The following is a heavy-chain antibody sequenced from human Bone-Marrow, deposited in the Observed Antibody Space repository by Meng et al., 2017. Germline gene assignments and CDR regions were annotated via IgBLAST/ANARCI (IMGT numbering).Heavy chain of an antibody. Sequence: GESLKISCAASGFTFSSYWMHWVRQAPGKGLEWASRINSDGSSTTYADSVKGRFTISRDNAKNTLCLQMNSLRAEDTALYYCAKGGRGYSYGYVDYWGQGTLVTVSS. CDR2: INSDGSST. V-gene: IGHV3-74*01. CDR1: GFTFSSYW. CDR3: AKGGRGYSYGYVDY. D-gene: IGHD5-18*01. J-gene: IGHJ4*02.